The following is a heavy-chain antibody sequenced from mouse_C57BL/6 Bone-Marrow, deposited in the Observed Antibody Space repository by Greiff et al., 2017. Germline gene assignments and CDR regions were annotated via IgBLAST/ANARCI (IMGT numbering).Heavy chain of an antibody. Sequence: VQLQQSGAELARPGASVKLSCEASGYTFTSYGISWVKQRTGQGLEWIGEIYPRSGNTYYNEKFKGKATLTADKSSSTAYMELRSLTSEDSAVYFCARVDYGSSWYFDVWGTGTTVTVSS. CDR1: GYTFTSYG. CDR2: IYPRSGNT. CDR3: ARVDYGSSWYFDV. V-gene: IGHV1-81*01. D-gene: IGHD1-1*01. J-gene: IGHJ1*03.